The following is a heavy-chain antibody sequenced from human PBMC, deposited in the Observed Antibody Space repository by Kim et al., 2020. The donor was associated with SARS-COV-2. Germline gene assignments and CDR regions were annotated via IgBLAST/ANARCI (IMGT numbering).Heavy chain of an antibody. CDR3: ARAGSYSSDFDY. Sequence: NYAQKLQGRLTMTTDTSTSTAYMELRSLRSDDTAVYYCARAGSYSSDFDYWGQGTLVTVSS. D-gene: IGHD6-13*01. J-gene: IGHJ4*02. V-gene: IGHV1-18*01.